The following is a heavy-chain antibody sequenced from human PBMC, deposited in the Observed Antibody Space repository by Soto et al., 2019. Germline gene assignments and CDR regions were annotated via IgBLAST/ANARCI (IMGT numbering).Heavy chain of an antibody. D-gene: IGHD4-17*01. Sequence: ASVKVSCKASGGTFSSYAISWVRQAPGQGLEWMGGIIPIFGTAPYAQKFQGRVTITADESTGTAYMELSSLRSEDTAVYYCARDWRDYGGNSGAVRAFDICGQGTMVTVSS. V-gene: IGHV1-69*13. CDR1: GGTFSSYA. J-gene: IGHJ3*02. CDR3: ARDWRDYGGNSGAVRAFDI. CDR2: IIPIFGTA.